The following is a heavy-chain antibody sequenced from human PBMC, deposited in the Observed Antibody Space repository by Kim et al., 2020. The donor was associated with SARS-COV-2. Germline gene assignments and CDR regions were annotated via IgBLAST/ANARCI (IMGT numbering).Heavy chain of an antibody. CDR1: GGSISSSSYY. Sequence: SETLSLTCTVSGGSISSSSYYWGWIRQPPGKGLEWIGSIYYSGSTHYNPSLKSRVTISVVTSKNQFSLKLSSVTAADTAVYYCVCGVQAYGDYVWGSWGSERVYFDYWGQGTLVTVSS. D-gene: IGHD4-17*01. CDR2: IYYSGST. V-gene: IGHV4-39*01. CDR3: VCGVQAYGDYVWGSWGSERVYFDY. J-gene: IGHJ4*02.